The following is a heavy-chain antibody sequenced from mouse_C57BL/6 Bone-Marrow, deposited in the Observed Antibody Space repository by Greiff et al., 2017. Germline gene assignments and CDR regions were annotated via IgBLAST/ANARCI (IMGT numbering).Heavy chain of an antibody. V-gene: IGHV1-69*01. CDR1: GYTFTSYW. J-gene: IGHJ2*01. CDR3: ARTTTVVAGDY. CDR2: IDPSDSST. D-gene: IGHD1-1*01. Sequence: QVQLQQPGAELVMPGASVKLSCKASGYTFTSYWMHWVKQRPGQGLEWIGEIDPSDSSTNYNQKFKGKSTLTVDKSSSTAYMQLSSLTSEDSAVYYCARTTTVVAGDYWGQGTTRTVSS.